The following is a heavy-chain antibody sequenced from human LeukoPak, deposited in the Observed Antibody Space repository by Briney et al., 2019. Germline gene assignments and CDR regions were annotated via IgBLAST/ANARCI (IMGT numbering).Heavy chain of an antibody. CDR3: ARDRGIQLWENPYYFDY. D-gene: IGHD5-18*01. CDR2: INPNSGGT. J-gene: IGHJ4*02. V-gene: IGHV1-2*02. Sequence: GASVKVSCEASGYTFTGYYMHWVRQAPGQGLEWMGWINPNSGGTNYAQKFQGRVTMTRDTSVSTAYMELSRLRSDDTAVYYCARDRGIQLWENPYYFDYWGQGTLVTVSS. CDR1: GYTFTGYY.